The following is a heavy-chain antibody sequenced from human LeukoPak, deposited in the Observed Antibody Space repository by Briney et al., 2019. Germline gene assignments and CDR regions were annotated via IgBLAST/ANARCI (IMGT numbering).Heavy chain of an antibody. V-gene: IGHV3-64D*06. CDR3: ARDGRSGNFDK. CDR1: GFTFSTYA. J-gene: IGHJ4*02. CDR2: INGNGVGT. Sequence: GGSLRLSCSASGFTFSTYAMHWVRQAPGKGLEFVSAINGNGVGTFYADSVKGRFTVSRDNSMSTLYLQMSSLRAEDTAVYYCARDGRSGNFDKWGQGTLVSVSS. D-gene: IGHD1-26*01.